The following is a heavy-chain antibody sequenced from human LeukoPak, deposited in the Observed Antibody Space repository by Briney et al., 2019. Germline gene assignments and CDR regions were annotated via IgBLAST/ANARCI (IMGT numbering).Heavy chain of an antibody. CDR3: ARGYGSPEYFQH. CDR1: GFTFSSYW. CDR2: INQDGSEK. D-gene: IGHD3-10*01. J-gene: IGHJ1*01. Sequence: GGSLRLSCAASGFTFSSYWMTWVRQAPGKGLEWVANINQDGSEKYYVDSVKGRFTISRDNAKRSVYLQMNSLRAEDTAVYYCARGYGSPEYFQHWGQGTLVTVSS. V-gene: IGHV3-7*01.